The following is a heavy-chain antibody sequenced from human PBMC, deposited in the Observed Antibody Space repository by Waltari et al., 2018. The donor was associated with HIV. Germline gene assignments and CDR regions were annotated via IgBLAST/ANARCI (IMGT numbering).Heavy chain of an antibody. CDR1: GGSISSSSYY. J-gene: IGHJ4*02. CDR2: IYYSGNT. Sequence: QLQLQESGPGLVKPSETLSLTCTVSGGSISSSSYYWGWIRQSPGKGLEWIANIYYSGNTYSNPSLGSRVTMSMDTSRNQFSLKLSSVTAADTAVYYCARRDANSYYYLDSWGLGTLVTVSS. CDR3: ARRDANSYYYLDS. D-gene: IGHD5-18*01. V-gene: IGHV4-39*07.